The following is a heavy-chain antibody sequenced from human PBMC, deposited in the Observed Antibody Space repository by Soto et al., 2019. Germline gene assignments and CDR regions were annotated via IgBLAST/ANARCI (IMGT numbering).Heavy chain of an antibody. CDR3: AGGGDYVFDY. Sequence: QVQLQESGPGLVKPSGTLSLTCAVSSGSLSSSNWWTWVRQPPGKGPEWIGENYHSGSTNYNPSLKSRVTMSIDSSKNQFSLKLSSVTAADTAVYYCAGGGDYVFDYWGQGTLVTVSS. CDR2: NYHSGST. CDR1: SGSLSSSNW. J-gene: IGHJ4*02. V-gene: IGHV4-4*02. D-gene: IGHD4-17*01.